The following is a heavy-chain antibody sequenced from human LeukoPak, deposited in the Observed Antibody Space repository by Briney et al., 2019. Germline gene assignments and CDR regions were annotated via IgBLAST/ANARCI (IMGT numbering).Heavy chain of an antibody. Sequence: ASVKVSCKASGYTFTSFGISWVRQAPGQGLGWMGWISPYNGNTKYAQNLQGRVSMTTDTSTTTAYMELRSLRSDDTAVYYCARGDSDTAWFDPWGQGTLVTVSS. CDR3: ARGDSDTAWFDP. CDR1: GYTFTSFG. V-gene: IGHV1-18*01. D-gene: IGHD2-15*01. J-gene: IGHJ5*02. CDR2: ISPYNGNT.